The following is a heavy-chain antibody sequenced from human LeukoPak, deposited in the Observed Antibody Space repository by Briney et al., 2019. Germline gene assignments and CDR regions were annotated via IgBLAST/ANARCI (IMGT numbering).Heavy chain of an antibody. V-gene: IGHV4-4*07. CDR1: GDSMSDSY. D-gene: IGHD2-8*01. CDR2: IYASGST. J-gene: IGHJ6*03. Sequence: SETLSLTCTVSGDSMSDSYWSWIRQPAGKGLEWIGRIYASGSTNYNPSLKSRVTLSVDTSSNQFSLTLSSLTAADTAVYHCARDIRSHNGPGGYYYYYMDVWGKGTTVTVSS. CDR3: ARDIRSHNGPGGYYYYYMDV.